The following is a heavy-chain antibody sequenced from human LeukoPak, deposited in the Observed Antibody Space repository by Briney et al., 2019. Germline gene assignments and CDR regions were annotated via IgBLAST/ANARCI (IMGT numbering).Heavy chain of an antibody. CDR1: GYTFSSYA. D-gene: IGHD3-10*01. CDR3: AKAMPGSGRRPFDY. Sequence: AASVKVSCKASGYTFSSYAMNWVRQAPGQGLEWMGWIHTNTGNPTYAQDFTGRVVFSLDTSVSTAYLQISSLKAEATAVYSCAKAMPGSGRRPFDYWGQGTLVTVSS. J-gene: IGHJ4*02. V-gene: IGHV7-4-1*02. CDR2: IHTNTGNP.